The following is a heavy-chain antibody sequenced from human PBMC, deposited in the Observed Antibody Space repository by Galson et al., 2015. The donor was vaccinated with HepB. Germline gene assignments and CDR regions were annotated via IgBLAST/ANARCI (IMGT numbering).Heavy chain of an antibody. V-gene: IGHV4-39*02. Sequence: ETLSLTCSVSGGSISSGTYYWGWIRQPPGKGLEWIGSIYFIGSTYYNPSLKSRLTMSVDTSKNHFSLKLTSVTAADTAVYYCARLNVVDITYGLDVWGQGTSVTVSS. D-gene: IGHD1-14*01. CDR2: IYFIGST. CDR1: GGSISSGTYY. CDR3: ARLNVVDITYGLDV. J-gene: IGHJ6*02.